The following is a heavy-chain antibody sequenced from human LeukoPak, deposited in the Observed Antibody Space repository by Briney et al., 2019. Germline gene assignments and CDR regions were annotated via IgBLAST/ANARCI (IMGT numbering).Heavy chain of an antibody. J-gene: IGHJ5*02. D-gene: IGHD6-25*01. CDR3: ARGIPAAAGGNWFDP. Sequence: ASVKVSCKASGYTFTSYGINWVRQATGQGLEGMGWMNPNSGNTDYAQKFQGRVTMTSDTSISTAYMELSSLRSEDTAVYYCARGIPAAAGGNWFDPWGQGTLVTVSS. CDR2: MNPNSGNT. CDR1: GYTFTSYG. V-gene: IGHV1-8*01.